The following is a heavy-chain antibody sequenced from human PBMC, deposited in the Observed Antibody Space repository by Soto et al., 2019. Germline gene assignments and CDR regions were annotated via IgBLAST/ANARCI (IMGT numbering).Heavy chain of an antibody. CDR1: GFSFSSYT. J-gene: IGHJ3*02. V-gene: IGHV3-21*01. CDR3: ARDRGLRFLEWPHDAFDI. D-gene: IGHD3-3*01. Sequence: PGGSLRLSCAASGFSFSSYTMNWVRQAPGKGLEWVSSMSSSNEYIFYEDSVKGRFTISRDNAKNSLYLQMNSLRVEDTAVYYCARDRGLRFLEWPHDAFDIWGQGTMVTVSS. CDR2: MSSSNEYI.